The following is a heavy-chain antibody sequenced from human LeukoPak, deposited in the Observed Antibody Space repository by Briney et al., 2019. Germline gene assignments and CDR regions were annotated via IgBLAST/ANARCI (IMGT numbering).Heavy chain of an antibody. J-gene: IGHJ4*02. CDR1: GFTFSSYS. CDR2: ISSSGSTI. Sequence: LTGGSLRLSCAASGFTFSSYSMNWVRQAPGKGLEWVSYISSSGSTIYYADSVKGRFTIPRDNAKNSLYLQMNSLRAEDTAVYYCARGITMIPDRDWGQGTLVTVSS. V-gene: IGHV3-48*04. CDR3: ARGITMIPDRD. D-gene: IGHD3-22*01.